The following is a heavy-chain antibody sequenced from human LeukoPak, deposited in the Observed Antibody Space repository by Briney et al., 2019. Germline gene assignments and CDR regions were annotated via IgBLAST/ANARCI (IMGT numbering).Heavy chain of an antibody. D-gene: IGHD3-3*01. V-gene: IGHV4-34*01. CDR3: ARVKITIIGVVINPRPPYYFDY. CDR1: GGSFSGYY. CDR2: INHSGST. Sequence: SETLSLTCAVYGGSFSGYYWSWIRQPPGKGLEWIGEINHSGSTNYNPSLKSRVTISVDTSKNQFSLKLSSVTAADTAVYYCARVKITIIGVVINPRPPYYFDYWGQGTLVTVSS. J-gene: IGHJ4*02.